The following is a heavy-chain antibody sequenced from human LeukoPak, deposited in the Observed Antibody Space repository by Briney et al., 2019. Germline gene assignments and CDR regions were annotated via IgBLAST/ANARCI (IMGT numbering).Heavy chain of an antibody. J-gene: IGHJ4*02. D-gene: IGHD6-19*01. CDR2: IIPILGIA. V-gene: IGHV1-69*04. CDR3: AKAGYSSGLHFDY. CDR1: GGTFSSYA. Sequence: SVKVSCKASGGTFSSYAISWVRQAPGQGLEWMGRIIPILGIANYAQKFQGRVTMTRDTSTGTVYMELSSLRSEDTAVYYCAKAGYSSGLHFDYWGQGTLVTVSS.